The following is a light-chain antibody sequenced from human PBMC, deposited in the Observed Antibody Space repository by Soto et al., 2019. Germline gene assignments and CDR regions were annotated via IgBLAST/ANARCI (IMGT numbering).Light chain of an antibody. Sequence: EIVMTQSPATLSVSPGERATLSRRASQSVSSNLAWYQQKPGQAPRLLIYGASTRATGIPARFSGSGSGTEFTLTISSLQSEDFAVYYCQQYNNWPPWTFGQGTKVDI. CDR2: GAS. V-gene: IGKV3-15*01. CDR1: QSVSSN. J-gene: IGKJ1*01. CDR3: QQYNNWPPWT.